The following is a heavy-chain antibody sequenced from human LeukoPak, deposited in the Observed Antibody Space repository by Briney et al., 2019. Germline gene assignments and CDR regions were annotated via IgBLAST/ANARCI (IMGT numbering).Heavy chain of an antibody. D-gene: IGHD3-10*01. CDR2: IYYSGST. CDR1: GGSISSYY. J-gene: IGHJ5*02. V-gene: IGHV4-59*12. Sequence: PSETLSLTCTVSGGSISSYYWSWIRQPPGKGLEWIGYIYYSGSTNYNPSLKSRVTISVDTSKNQFSLKLSSVTAADTAVYYCARGVLPRITMVRGVRFDPWGQGTLVTVSS. CDR3: ARGVLPRITMVRGVRFDP.